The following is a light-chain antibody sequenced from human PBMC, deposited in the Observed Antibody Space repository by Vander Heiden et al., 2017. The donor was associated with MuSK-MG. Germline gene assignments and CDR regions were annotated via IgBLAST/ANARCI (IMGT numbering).Light chain of an antibody. CDR2: WAS. J-gene: IGKJ2*01. CDR1: QSVLYSSNNKNY. CDR3: QQDDSTPIA. Sequence: DIVVTQSPDSLAVPLGERATINCKSSQSVLYSSNNKNYLAWYQQKPGQPPKLLIYWASIRESGVPDRFSGSGSGTDFTPTISSLQAEDVAVYYCQQDDSTPIAFGQGTKLEIK. V-gene: IGKV4-1*01.